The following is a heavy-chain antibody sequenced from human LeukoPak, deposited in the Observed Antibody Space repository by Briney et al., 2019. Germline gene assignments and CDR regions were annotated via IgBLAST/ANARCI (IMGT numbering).Heavy chain of an antibody. D-gene: IGHD6-13*01. V-gene: IGHV3-23*01. CDR2: ISDNGGST. CDR3: AKPPPDSSSWLFDY. CDR1: GFTFSSYV. Sequence: GGSLRVSCAATGFTFSSYVMSWVRQAPGQGLDWVSTISDNGGSTYYADSVKGRFTISRDNSKNTLYLQMNSLRAEDTAVYYCAKPPPDSSSWLFDYWGQGALVTVSS. J-gene: IGHJ4*02.